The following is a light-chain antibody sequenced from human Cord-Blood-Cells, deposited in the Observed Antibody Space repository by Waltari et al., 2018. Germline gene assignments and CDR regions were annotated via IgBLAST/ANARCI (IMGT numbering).Light chain of an antibody. CDR2: AAS. CDR1: QSISSY. CDR3: QQSYSTPFT. Sequence: TQSPSSLSASVGDRVTITCRASQSISSYLNWYQQKPGKAPKLLIYAASSSQSGVPSRFSGSGSGTDFTLTISSLQPEDFATYYCQQSYSTPFTFGPGTKVDIK. V-gene: IGKV1-39*01. J-gene: IGKJ3*01.